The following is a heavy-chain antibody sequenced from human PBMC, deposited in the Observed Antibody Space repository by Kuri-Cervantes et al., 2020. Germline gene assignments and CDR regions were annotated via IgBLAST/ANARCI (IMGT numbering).Heavy chain of an antibody. J-gene: IGHJ4*02. D-gene: IGHD5-12*01. Sequence: GESLKISCAASGFTFSSYGMHWVRQAPGKGLEWVANIKQDGSEKYYVDSVKGRFTISRDNARNSLYLQMNSLRAEDTAVYYCARLPYSGDDYFDYWGQGTLVTVSS. CDR1: GFTFSSYG. CDR3: ARLPYSGDDYFDY. V-gene: IGHV3-7*01. CDR2: IKQDGSEK.